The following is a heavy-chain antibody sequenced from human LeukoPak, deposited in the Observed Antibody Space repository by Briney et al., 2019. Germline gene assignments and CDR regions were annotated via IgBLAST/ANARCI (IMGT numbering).Heavy chain of an antibody. D-gene: IGHD3-22*01. CDR3: AKETSSGYYLGHDAFDI. Sequence: PGGSLRLSCAASGFTFDDYAMHWVRQAPGKGLEWVSGISWNSGSIGYADSVKGRFTISRDNAKNSLYLQMNSLRAEDTALYYCAKETSSGYYLGHDAFDIWGQGTMVTVSS. CDR1: GFTFDDYA. CDR2: ISWNSGSI. J-gene: IGHJ3*02. V-gene: IGHV3-9*01.